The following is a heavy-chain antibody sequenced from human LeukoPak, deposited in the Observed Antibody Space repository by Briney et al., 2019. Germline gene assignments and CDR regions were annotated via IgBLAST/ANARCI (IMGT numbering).Heavy chain of an antibody. CDR3: TTARYDFWSGYPILDY. CDR2: IKSKTDGGTT. Sequence: GGSLRLSCAASGFTFSSYTMNWVRQAPGKGLEWVGRIKSKTDGGTTDYAAPVKGRFTISRDDSKNTLYLQMNSLKTEDAAVYYCTTARYDFWSGYPILDYWGQGTLVTVSS. D-gene: IGHD3-3*01. CDR1: GFTFSSYT. V-gene: IGHV3-15*01. J-gene: IGHJ4*02.